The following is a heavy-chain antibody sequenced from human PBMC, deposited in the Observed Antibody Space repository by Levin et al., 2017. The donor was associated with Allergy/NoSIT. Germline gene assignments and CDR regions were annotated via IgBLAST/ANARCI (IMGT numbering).Heavy chain of an antibody. J-gene: IGHJ6*02. CDR1: GFTFSSYW. Sequence: GGSLRLSCAASGFTFSSYWMSWVRQAPGKGLEWVANIKQDGSEKYYVDSVKGRFTISRDNAKNSLYLQMNSLRAEDTAVYYCAREVWGLAPVRLGDRTDNPGYYYYGMDVWGQGTTVTVSS. CDR3: AREVWGLAPVRLGDRTDNPGYYYYGMDV. V-gene: IGHV3-7*04. D-gene: IGHD3-16*01. CDR2: IKQDGSEK.